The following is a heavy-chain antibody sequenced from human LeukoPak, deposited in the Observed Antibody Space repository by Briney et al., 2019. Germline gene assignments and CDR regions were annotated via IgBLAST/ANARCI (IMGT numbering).Heavy chain of an antibody. D-gene: IGHD3-3*01. CDR3: ARSLPYYDFWSGYGFDY. CDR1: GYSFTSYW. J-gene: IGHJ4*02. V-gene: IGHV5-51*01. Sequence: GESLKISCKGSGYSFTSYWIGWVRQMPGKGLEWMGIIYPGDSDTRYSPSFQGQVTISADKSISTAYLQWSSLKASDTAMYYCARSLPYYDFWSGYGFDYWGQGTLVTVSS. CDR2: IYPGDSDT.